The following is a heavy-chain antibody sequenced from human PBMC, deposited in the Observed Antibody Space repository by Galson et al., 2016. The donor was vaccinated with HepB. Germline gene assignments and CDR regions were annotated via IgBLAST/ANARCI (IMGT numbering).Heavy chain of an antibody. CDR3: ARRNWRGGGLTI. Sequence: SETLSLTCAVYGGSFSGYYWSWIRQPPGKGLEWIGEINHSGSTNYNPSLKSRVTISVDTSKNQFSLKLSSVTAADPAFYYGARRNWRGGGLTIWGQGTMGTVSS. J-gene: IGHJ3*02. CDR1: GGSFSGYY. V-gene: IGHV4-34*01. CDR2: INHSGST. D-gene: IGHD4-23*01.